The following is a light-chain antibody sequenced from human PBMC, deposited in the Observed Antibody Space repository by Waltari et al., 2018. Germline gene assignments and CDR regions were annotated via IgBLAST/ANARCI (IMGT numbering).Light chain of an antibody. Sequence: DIQMTQSPSSLSSSVGDRVTITCRASQGISNYVAWFQQKPGKAPKSLIYAASSLQNGVPSKFSGSGSGTAFTLTVNSLQPEDFATYFCLQYYNYQYTFGQGTTLEIK. CDR1: QGISNY. V-gene: IGKV1-16*02. J-gene: IGKJ2*01. CDR3: LQYYNYQYT. CDR2: AAS.